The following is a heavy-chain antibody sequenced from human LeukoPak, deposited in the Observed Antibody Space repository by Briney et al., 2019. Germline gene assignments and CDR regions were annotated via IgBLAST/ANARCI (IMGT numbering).Heavy chain of an antibody. Sequence: SETLSLTCAVYGGSFSGYYWSWIRQPPGKGLEWIGEINHSGSTNYNPSLKSRVTISVDTSKNQFSLKLSSVTAADTAVYYCARRYFDWFNYWGQGTLVIVSS. CDR2: INHSGST. CDR1: GGSFSGYY. V-gene: IGHV4-34*01. J-gene: IGHJ4*02. D-gene: IGHD3-9*01. CDR3: ARRYFDWFNY.